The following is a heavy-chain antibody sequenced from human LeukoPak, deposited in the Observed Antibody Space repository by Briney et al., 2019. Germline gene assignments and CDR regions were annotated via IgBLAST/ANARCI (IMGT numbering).Heavy chain of an antibody. CDR1: GGSISSGGYY. CDR3: ARRWAVSGMNYFDI. V-gene: IGHV4-30-2*01. D-gene: IGHD6-19*01. J-gene: IGHJ4*02. Sequence: SETLSLTCTVSGGSISSGGYYWSWIRQPPGKGLEWIGYIYHSGSTYYNPSLKSRVTISVDRSKNQFSLKLSSVTAADTAVYYCARRWAVSGMNYFDIWGQGTLVTVFS. CDR2: IYHSGST.